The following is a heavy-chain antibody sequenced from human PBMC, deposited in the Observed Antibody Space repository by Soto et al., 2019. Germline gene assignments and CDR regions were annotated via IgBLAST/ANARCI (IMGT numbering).Heavy chain of an antibody. J-gene: IGHJ4*02. V-gene: IGHV3-7*03. D-gene: IGHD4-17*01. CDR1: GFTFSSYW. Sequence: GGSLRLSCAASGFTFSSYWMSWVRQAPGKGLEWVASIKQDGSEKYYVDSVKGRFTISRDNAKNSLYLQMNSLRAEDTAVYYCARGLGDYEDYFDYWGQGTLVTVSS. CDR2: IKQDGSEK. CDR3: ARGLGDYEDYFDY.